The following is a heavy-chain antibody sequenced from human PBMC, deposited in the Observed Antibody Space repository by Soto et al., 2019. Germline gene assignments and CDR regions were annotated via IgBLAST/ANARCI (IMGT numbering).Heavy chain of an antibody. CDR3: ACPYDSSGYSDY. CDR2: NNAGNGNT. J-gene: IGHJ4*02. Sequence: ASVKVSCKASGYTFTSYAMHWVRQAPGQRLEWMGWNNAGNGNTKYSQKFQGRVTITRDTSGGTAYMGLGSLGSEDTAVYYCACPYDSSGYSDYWGQGTLVTVSS. CDR1: GYTFTSYA. D-gene: IGHD3-22*01. V-gene: IGHV1-3*01.